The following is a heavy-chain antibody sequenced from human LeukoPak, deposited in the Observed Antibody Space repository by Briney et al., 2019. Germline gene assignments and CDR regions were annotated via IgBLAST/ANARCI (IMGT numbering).Heavy chain of an antibody. D-gene: IGHD3-22*01. CDR3: ARSYYDSSGPYDV. CDR1: GGSLSGYY. Sequence: SETLSLICAVYGGSLSGYYWSWIRQPPGKGLEWIGEINYSADANYNPSLKSRVTISVDTSKNQFSLKLTSVTAADTAVYYCARSYYDSSGPYDVWGEGTTVTVSS. J-gene: IGHJ6*04. V-gene: IGHV4-34*01. CDR2: INYSADA.